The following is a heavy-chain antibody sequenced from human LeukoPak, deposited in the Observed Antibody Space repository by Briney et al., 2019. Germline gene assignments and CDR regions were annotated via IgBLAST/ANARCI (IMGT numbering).Heavy chain of an antibody. D-gene: IGHD6-19*01. CDR3: GRFGYVAGVDL. CDR1: GFSFSAYW. Sequence: PGGSLRLSCAAFGFSFSAYWMTWVRQAPGAGLEFVANINPVGTATYYADPVKGRFTISRDNAKNLVYLQMNSLRAEDTAVYHCGRFGYVAGVDLWGQGTLVTVSS. J-gene: IGHJ4*02. CDR2: INPVGTAT. V-gene: IGHV3-7*01.